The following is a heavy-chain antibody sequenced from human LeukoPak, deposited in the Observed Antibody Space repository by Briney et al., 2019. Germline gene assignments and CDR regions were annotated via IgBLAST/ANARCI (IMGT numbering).Heavy chain of an antibody. CDR3: AKNPDEGLVVVPAAPGFDI. Sequence: GRFLRLSCAASGFTFSSYGMHWVRQAPGKGLEWVAVISYAGSNKYYADSVKGRFTISRANSKNMLYLQMNSLRAEDTAVYYCAKNPDEGLVVVPAAPGFDIWGQGTMVTVSS. CDR2: ISYAGSNK. D-gene: IGHD2-2*01. V-gene: IGHV3-30*18. J-gene: IGHJ3*02. CDR1: GFTFSSYG.